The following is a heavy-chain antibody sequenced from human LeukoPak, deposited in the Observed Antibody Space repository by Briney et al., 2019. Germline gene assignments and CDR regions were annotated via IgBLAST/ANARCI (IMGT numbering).Heavy chain of an antibody. Sequence: GRSLRLSCAASGFTFDDYAMHWVRQAPGKGLEWVSGISWNSGSIGYADSVKGRFTISRDNAKNSLYLQMNSLGAEDMALYYCAKDEFVASDFTGAFDIWGQGTMVTVSS. CDR1: GFTFDDYA. J-gene: IGHJ3*02. D-gene: IGHD2-8*02. CDR2: ISWNSGSI. CDR3: AKDEFVASDFTGAFDI. V-gene: IGHV3-9*03.